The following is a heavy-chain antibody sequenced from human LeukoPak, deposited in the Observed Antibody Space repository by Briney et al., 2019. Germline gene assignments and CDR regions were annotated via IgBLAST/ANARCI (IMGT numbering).Heavy chain of an antibody. V-gene: IGHV3-23*01. CDR2: ISGSGGAT. Sequence: GGSLRLSCAGSGFTFSSYAMTWVRQAPGKGLEWVSSISGSGGATYYADSVKGRFAFSRDNSKNTLYLQMNSLRAEDTAVYYCAKDERGDYLPRYYFDYWGQGTLVTVSS. J-gene: IGHJ4*02. CDR1: GFTFSSYA. CDR3: AKDERGDYLPRYYFDY. D-gene: IGHD4-17*01.